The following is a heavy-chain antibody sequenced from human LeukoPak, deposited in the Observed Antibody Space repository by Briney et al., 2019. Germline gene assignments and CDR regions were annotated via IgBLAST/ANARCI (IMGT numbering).Heavy chain of an antibody. J-gene: IGHJ4*02. CDR2: ISSNGGSK. V-gene: IGHV3-64*01. Sequence: GGTLRLFCAASGFTFRSFDMHWVRQAPGKGLEYVSAISSNGGSKYYANSVKGRFTISRDNSKNTLFLQMGSLRAEDMAVYYCARGGSIAARPIDYWGQGTLVTVSS. D-gene: IGHD6-6*01. CDR3: ARGGSIAARPIDY. CDR1: GFTFRSFD.